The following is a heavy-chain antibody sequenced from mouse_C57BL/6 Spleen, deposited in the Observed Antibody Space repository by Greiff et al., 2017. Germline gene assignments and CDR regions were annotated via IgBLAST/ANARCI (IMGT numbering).Heavy chain of an antibody. CDR2: IDPSDSYT. D-gene: IGHD2-9*01. Sequence: QVQLQQSGAELVKPGASVKLSCKASGYTFTSYWMQWVKQRPGQGLEWIGEIDPSDSYTNYNQKFKGKATLTVDTSSSTAYMQLSSLTSEDSAVYYCARREPTMVTTTYWGQGTLVTVSA. V-gene: IGHV1-50*01. CDR1: GYTFTSYW. J-gene: IGHJ3*01. CDR3: ARREPTMVTTTY.